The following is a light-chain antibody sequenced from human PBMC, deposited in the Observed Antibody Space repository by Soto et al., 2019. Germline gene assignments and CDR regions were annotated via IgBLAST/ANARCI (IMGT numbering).Light chain of an antibody. CDR1: QTVSSSC. CDR3: QHYDSSLWT. V-gene: IGKV3-20*01. CDR2: GAS. J-gene: IGKJ1*01. Sequence: EIVLTQSPGTLSLSPGERATLSCRASQTVSSSCLAWYQQKPGQAPRLLIYGASTRATGIPDRFSGSGSGTDFTLTIGRLEPEDFAVYYCQHYDSSLWTFRQGTKVEIK.